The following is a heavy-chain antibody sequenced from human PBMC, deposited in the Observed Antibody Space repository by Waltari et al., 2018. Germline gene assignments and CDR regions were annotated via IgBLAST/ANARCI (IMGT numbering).Heavy chain of an antibody. CDR3: ARGGDSSSWYPGYFDY. Sequence: EVQLVESGGGLVQPGGSLRLSCAASGFTFSSYWMHWVRQGPGKGLVWVSRIKSDGSSTSYAASVKGRFTISRDNARNTLYLQMNSLRAEDTAVYYCARGGDSSSWYPGYFDYWGQGTLVTVSS. V-gene: IGHV3-74*01. J-gene: IGHJ4*02. CDR2: IKSDGSST. D-gene: IGHD6-13*01. CDR1: GFTFSSYW.